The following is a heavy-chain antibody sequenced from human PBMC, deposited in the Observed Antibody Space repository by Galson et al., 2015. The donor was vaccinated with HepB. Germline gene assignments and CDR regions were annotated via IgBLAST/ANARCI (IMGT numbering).Heavy chain of an antibody. CDR3: ARVVVVAATEYYFDC. J-gene: IGHJ4*02. D-gene: IGHD2-15*01. CDR2: INTNTGNP. Sequence: SVKVSCKASGYTFTSYAMNWVRQAPGQGLEWMGWINTNTGNPTYAQGFTGRFVFSLDTSVSTAYLQISSLKAEDTAVYYCARVVVVAATEYYFDCWGQGPLVTVSS. CDR1: GYTFTSYA. V-gene: IGHV7-4-1*02.